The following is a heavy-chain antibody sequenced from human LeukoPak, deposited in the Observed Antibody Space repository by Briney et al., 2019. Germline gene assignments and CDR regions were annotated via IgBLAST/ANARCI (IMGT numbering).Heavy chain of an antibody. D-gene: IGHD3-3*01. J-gene: IGHJ3*02. CDR1: GFSFNTFA. Sequence: GGSLRLSCAASGFSFNTFAMSWVRQAPGKGLEWVSAVSSTGSTTWYADSVKGRFTTSRDNSKNTLSLQMDSLRAEDTAIYCCAKDFGVIIHAFDIWGQGTVVTVSS. V-gene: IGHV3-23*01. CDR3: AKDFGVIIHAFDI. CDR2: VSSTGSTT.